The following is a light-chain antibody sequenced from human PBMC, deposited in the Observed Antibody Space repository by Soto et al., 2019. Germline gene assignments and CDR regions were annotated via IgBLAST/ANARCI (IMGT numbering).Light chain of an antibody. CDR3: HHRGNGIT. Sequence: IVMTQSPATLSVSPGDRATLSCRASQSVDNDLAWYQQKPGQAPRLLIYGASTRATGIPARFSGSGSGTDFTLTISSLEPEDFAVYYCHHRGNGITFGQGTRLEIK. CDR1: QSVDND. J-gene: IGKJ5*01. CDR2: GAS. V-gene: IGKV3-11*01.